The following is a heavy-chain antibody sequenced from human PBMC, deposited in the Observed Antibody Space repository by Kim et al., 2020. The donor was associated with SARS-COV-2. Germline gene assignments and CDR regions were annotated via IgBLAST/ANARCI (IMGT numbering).Heavy chain of an antibody. CDR2: T. D-gene: IGHD6-19*01. CDR3: AKIGWYGWFDP. V-gene: IGHV3-23*01. J-gene: IGHJ5*02. Sequence: TYYADSVKGRFTISRDNSKNTLYLQMNILRAEDTAVYYCAKIGWYGWFDPWGQGTLVTVSS.